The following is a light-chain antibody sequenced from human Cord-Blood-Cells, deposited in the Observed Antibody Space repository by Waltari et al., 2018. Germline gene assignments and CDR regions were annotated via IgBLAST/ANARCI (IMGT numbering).Light chain of an antibody. V-gene: IGLV2-14*01. J-gene: IGLJ3*02. CDR2: DVS. Sequence: QLPLTQPAPWSGPLGHSITIPCPGTTRDVGGINYVPWYQQHPGKAPNLMIYDVSNRPSGVSNRFSGSKSGNTASLTISGLQAEDEADYYCSSYTSSSTWVFGGGTKLTVL. CDR1: TRDVGGINY. CDR3: SSYTSSSTWV.